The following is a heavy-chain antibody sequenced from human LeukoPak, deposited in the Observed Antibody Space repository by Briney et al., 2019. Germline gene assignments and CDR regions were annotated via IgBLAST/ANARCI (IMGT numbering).Heavy chain of an antibody. V-gene: IGHV3-21*05. Sequence: GGSLRLSCAASEFIFSIYWIHWVRQAPGKGLEWVSYISSTGSDIYYADSVKGRFTISRDNAENSLFLQMNSLRAEDTAVYYCARDLPTGTYRAYFDNWGQGTLVTVSS. J-gene: IGHJ4*02. CDR3: ARDLPTGTYRAYFDN. D-gene: IGHD1-26*01. CDR1: EFIFSIYW. CDR2: ISSTGSDI.